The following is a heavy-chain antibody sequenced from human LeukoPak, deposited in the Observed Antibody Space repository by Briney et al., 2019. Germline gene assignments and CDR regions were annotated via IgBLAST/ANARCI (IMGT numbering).Heavy chain of an antibody. CDR3: PRVLWHPYGMDV. J-gene: IGHJ6*02. V-gene: IGHV3-48*03. D-gene: IGHD3-10*01. Sequence: GGSLRLSCAASGFTFSSDEMNWVRQAPGKGLEWVSYTSSSGYPIYYADSVKGRFTSSRDNAKNSLYLQMNSLRTEDTAVYYCPRVLWHPYGMDVWGQGTTVTVSS. CDR1: GFTFSSDE. CDR2: TSSSGYPI.